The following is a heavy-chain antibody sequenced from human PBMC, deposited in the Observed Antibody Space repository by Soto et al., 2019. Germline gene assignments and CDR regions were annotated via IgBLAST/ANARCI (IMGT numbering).Heavy chain of an antibody. CDR2: ILPFLGST. V-gene: IGHV1-69*08. CDR3: ARDVTAMEALYYYDT. D-gene: IGHD5-18*01. Sequence: QLQLVQSGAAVKKPGSSVKVSCTASGGTLNTYTISWVRQAPGQGLEWMGSILPFLGSTNYAKKFQGRVTITADQSTSTMELSSLSSEDTAVYFCARDVTAMEALYYYDTWGQGSLVTVSS. CDR1: GGTLNTYT. J-gene: IGHJ4*02.